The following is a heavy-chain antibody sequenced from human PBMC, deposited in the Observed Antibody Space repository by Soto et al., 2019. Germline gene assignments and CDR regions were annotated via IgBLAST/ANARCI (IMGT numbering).Heavy chain of an antibody. CDR3: SKDLAYYGSGTYYALDV. CDR2: ISYDGSNK. Sequence: QVQLVESGGGVVQPGRSLRLSCAASGFPFSRYAMHWVRQAPGKGLEWVAVISYDGSNKYHADSVKGRFTISRDNSKNMLFLQMDSLRGDDTAMYYCSKDLAYYGSGTYYALDVWGQGTTVTVSS. CDR1: GFPFSRYA. V-gene: IGHV3-30*18. J-gene: IGHJ6*02. D-gene: IGHD3-10*01.